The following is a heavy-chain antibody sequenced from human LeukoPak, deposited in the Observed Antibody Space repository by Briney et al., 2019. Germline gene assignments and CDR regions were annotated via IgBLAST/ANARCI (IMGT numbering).Heavy chain of an antibody. CDR2: ISYDGSNK. CDR3: ARDLSWGSSWSYGMDV. D-gene: IGHD6-13*01. V-gene: IGHV3-30-3*01. J-gene: IGHJ6*02. CDR1: GFTFSNYA. Sequence: GGSLRLSCAASGFTFSNYAMHWVRQAPGKGLEWIAVISYDGSNKYYADSVKGRFTISRDNSKNTLYLQMNSLRAEDTAVYYCARDLSWGSSWSYGMDVWGQGTTVTVSS.